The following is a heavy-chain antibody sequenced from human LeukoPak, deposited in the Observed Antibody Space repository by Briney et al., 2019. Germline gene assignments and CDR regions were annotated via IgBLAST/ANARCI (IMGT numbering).Heavy chain of an antibody. Sequence: GGSLRLSCAASRFPFGDYDMSWIRQAPGKGLEWVSYISSSDSRIYYADSVKDRFTISRDNTKNSLYLQMHSLRAEDTAVYYCAREMYSSSWYYFDYWGQGTLVTVSS. CDR2: ISSSDSRI. D-gene: IGHD6-13*01. CDR3: AREMYSSSWYYFDY. J-gene: IGHJ4*02. V-gene: IGHV3-11*04. CDR1: RFPFGDYD.